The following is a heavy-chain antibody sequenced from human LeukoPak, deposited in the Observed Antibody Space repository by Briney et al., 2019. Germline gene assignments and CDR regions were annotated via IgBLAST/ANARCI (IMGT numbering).Heavy chain of an antibody. D-gene: IGHD3-10*01. CDR3: ARVTYGSGTYGAFDY. CDR1: GFTFISYS. J-gene: IGHJ4*02. CDR2: ISSSSSYI. Sequence: PGGSLRLSCAASGFTFISYSMNWVRQAPGKGLEWVSSISSSSSYIYYADSVKGRFTISRDNAKNSLYLQMDSLRAEDTAVYYCARVTYGSGTYGAFDYWGQGTLVTVSS. V-gene: IGHV3-21*04.